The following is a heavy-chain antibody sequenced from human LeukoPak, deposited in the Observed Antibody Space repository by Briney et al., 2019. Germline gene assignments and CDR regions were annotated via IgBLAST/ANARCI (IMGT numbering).Heavy chain of an antibody. CDR3: ARDRATYGPEYDD. CDR1: GYTFTDYF. V-gene: IGHV1-2*02. D-gene: IGHD3-10*01. Sequence: ASVKVSFKASGYTFTDYFIHWVRQAPGQGLERMGWISPNSGDTNCAQKFQGRVTMTRDTSITTAYMEVNSLRSDDTAVYYCARDRATYGPEYDDWGQGTLVTVSS. J-gene: IGHJ4*02. CDR2: ISPNSGDT.